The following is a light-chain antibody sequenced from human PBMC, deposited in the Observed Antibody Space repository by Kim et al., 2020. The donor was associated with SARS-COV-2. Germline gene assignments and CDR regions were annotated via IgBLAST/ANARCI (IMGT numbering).Light chain of an antibody. V-gene: IGLV2-14*01. CDR3: SSHIGSSTWV. J-gene: IGLJ3*02. Sequence: QSALTQPASVSESPGQSITISCTGTSSDIGNYNFVSWSQQHPGKAPKLLIYDVSKRPSGVSDRFSGSKSGNTASLTISGLQAEDEADYYCSSHIGSSTWVFGGGTQLTVL. CDR2: DVS. CDR1: SSDIGNYNF.